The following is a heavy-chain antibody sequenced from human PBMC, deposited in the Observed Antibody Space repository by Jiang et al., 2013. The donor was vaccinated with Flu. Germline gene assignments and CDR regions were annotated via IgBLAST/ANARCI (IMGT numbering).Heavy chain of an antibody. V-gene: IGHV4-59*08. CDR2: IYYSGST. CDR3: ARTYYYDSSGYYYGYYYGMDV. Sequence: QPPGKGLEWIGYIYYSGSTNYNPSLKSRVTISVDTSKNQFSLKLSSVTAADTAVYYCARTYYYDSSGYYYGYYYGMDVWGQGTTVTVSS. J-gene: IGHJ6*02. D-gene: IGHD3-22*01.